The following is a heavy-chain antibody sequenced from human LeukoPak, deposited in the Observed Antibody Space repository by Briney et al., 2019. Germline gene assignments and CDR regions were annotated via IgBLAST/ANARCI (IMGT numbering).Heavy chain of an antibody. D-gene: IGHD4-17*01. V-gene: IGHV4-39*07. CDR2: IYYSGNT. Sequence: PSETLSLTCTVSGGSISSSSYYWGWIRQPPGKGLEWIGSIYYSGNTYYTPSLKSRVTMSIDTSKNQFSLRLSSVTAADTALYYCARGLPKHDYGDYGGTWFDPWGQGTLVTVSS. J-gene: IGHJ5*02. CDR1: GGSISSSSYY. CDR3: ARGLPKHDYGDYGGTWFDP.